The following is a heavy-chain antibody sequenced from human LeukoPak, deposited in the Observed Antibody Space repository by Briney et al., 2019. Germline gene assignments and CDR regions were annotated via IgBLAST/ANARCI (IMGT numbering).Heavy chain of an antibody. CDR3: AREYGDDNWFDP. CDR2: IYYSGST. Sequence: SETLSLTCTVSGGSISSGDYYRSWIRQPPGKGLEWIGYIYYSGSTYYNPSLKSRVTISVDTSKNQFSLKLSSVTAADTAVYYCAREYGDDNWFDPWGQGTLVTVSS. D-gene: IGHD2-21*02. CDR1: GGSISSGDYY. J-gene: IGHJ5*02. V-gene: IGHV4-30-4*01.